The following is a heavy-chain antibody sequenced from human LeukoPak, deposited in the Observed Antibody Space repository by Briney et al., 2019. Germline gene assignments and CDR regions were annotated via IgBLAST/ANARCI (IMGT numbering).Heavy chain of an antibody. D-gene: IGHD4-17*01. Sequence: PSETLSLTCTVSGYSISSGYYWGWIRQPPGKGLEWIGNIYHSGRTYYSPSLKRRVTISVDTSKNQSSLKLSSVTAADTAVYYCARGGGDYGYYMDVWGKGTTVTVSS. CDR1: GYSISSGYY. CDR2: IYHSGRT. CDR3: ARGGGDYGYYMDV. J-gene: IGHJ6*03. V-gene: IGHV4-38-2*02.